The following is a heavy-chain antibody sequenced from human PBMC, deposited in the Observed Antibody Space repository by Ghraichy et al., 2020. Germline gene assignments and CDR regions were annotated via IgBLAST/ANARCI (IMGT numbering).Heavy chain of an antibody. D-gene: IGHD3-16*01. V-gene: IGHV4-39*01. J-gene: IGHJ6*02. CDR2: IYYSGST. CDR1: DGSISSSSYY. Sequence: SETLSLTCTVSDGSISSSSYYWGWIRQPPGKGLEWIGSIYYSGSTYYNPSLKSRVTISVDTSKNQFSLKLSSVTAADTAVYYCARHLGSRNYYYGMDVWGQGTTVTVSS. CDR3: ARHLGSRNYYYGMDV.